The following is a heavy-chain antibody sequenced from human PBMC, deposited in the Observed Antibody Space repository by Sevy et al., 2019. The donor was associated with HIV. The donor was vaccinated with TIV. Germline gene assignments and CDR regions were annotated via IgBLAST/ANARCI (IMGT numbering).Heavy chain of an antibody. D-gene: IGHD3-22*01. CDR2: INSDGSST. CDR1: GFTFSSYW. CDR3: ARDHLYYYDSSGYKASGQWSAFDI. Sequence: GGSLRLSCAASGFTFSSYWMHWVRQAPGKGLVWVSRINSDGSSTSYADSVKGRFTISRDNAQNTLYLQMNSLRAEDTAVYYCARDHLYYYDSSGYKASGQWSAFDIWGQGTMVTVSS. J-gene: IGHJ3*02. V-gene: IGHV3-74*01.